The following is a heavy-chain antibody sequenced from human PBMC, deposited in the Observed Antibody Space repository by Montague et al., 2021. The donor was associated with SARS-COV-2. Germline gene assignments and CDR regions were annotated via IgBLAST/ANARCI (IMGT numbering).Heavy chain of an antibody. J-gene: IGHJ4*02. V-gene: IGHV3-23*01. CDR2: ISGSGGST. CDR1: GFTFSRYA. CDR3: AKGVEVDY. Sequence: SLRLSCAASGFTFSRYAMSWVRQAPGKGLEWVSAISGSGGSTYYADSLKVRFTISRDNSKNTLYLQMNSLRAEDTAVYYCAKGVEVDYWGQGTLVTVSS.